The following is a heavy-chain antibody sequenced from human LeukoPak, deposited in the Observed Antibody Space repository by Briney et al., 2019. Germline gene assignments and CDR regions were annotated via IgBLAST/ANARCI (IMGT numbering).Heavy chain of an antibody. D-gene: IGHD2-2*01. J-gene: IGHJ6*02. CDR1: GGTFSSYA. Sequence: GSSVKVSCKASGGTFSSYAISWVRQAPGQGLEWMGRIIPILGIANYAQKFQGRVTMTTDTSTSTAYMELRSLRSDDTAVYYCARAPYCSSASCNYYYYSMGVWGQGTTVTVSS. CDR2: IIPILGIA. V-gene: IGHV1-69*04. CDR3: ARAPYCSSASCNYYYYSMGV.